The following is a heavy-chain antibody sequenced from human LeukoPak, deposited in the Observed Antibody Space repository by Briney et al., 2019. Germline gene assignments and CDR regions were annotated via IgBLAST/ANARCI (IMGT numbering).Heavy chain of an antibody. CDR2: IGTSGNDL. J-gene: IGHJ4*02. Sequence: GGSLRLFCTASGFTFGDYYMTWIRQAPGKGLEWISYIGTSGNDLYYADSVKGRFTTSRDDAKNSLYLEMRSLRDEDTAVYYCAISFRRYCSSTSCSTAYYFDYWGQGTLVTVSS. V-gene: IGHV3-11*01. CDR3: AISFRRYCSSTSCSTAYYFDY. D-gene: IGHD2-2*01. CDR1: GFTFGDYY.